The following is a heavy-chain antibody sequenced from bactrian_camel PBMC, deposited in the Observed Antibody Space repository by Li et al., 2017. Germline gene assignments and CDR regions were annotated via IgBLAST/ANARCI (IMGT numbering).Heavy chain of an antibody. Sequence: HVQLVESGGGSVQAGGSLRLSCAASGYTDNSDCMGWFRQAPGRGLEWVALIYGEGRTTYYEDSVKGRFSISRDNAKNTVYLQMNSLKSEDTAMYYCASRLVVAGWVYWGQGTQVTV. V-gene: IGHV3-2*01. CDR2: IYGEGRTT. CDR1: GYTDNSDC. CDR3: ASRLVVAGWVY. J-gene: IGHJ4*01. D-gene: IGHD6*01.